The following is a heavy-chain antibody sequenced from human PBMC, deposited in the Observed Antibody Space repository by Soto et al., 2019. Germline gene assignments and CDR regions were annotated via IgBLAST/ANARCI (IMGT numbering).Heavy chain of an antibody. V-gene: IGHV4-31*03. Sequence: QVQLQESGPGLVKPSQTLSLTCTVSGGSISSGGYYWSWIRQHPGKGLEWIGYIYYSGSTYYNPSLKSRVTISVDTAKNQCSLKLSSVTAADTAVYYCARAYYDYVWGSYYEIDYWGQGTLVTVSS. CDR1: GGSISSGGYY. CDR2: IYYSGST. D-gene: IGHD3-16*01. CDR3: ARAYYDYVWGSYYEIDY. J-gene: IGHJ4*02.